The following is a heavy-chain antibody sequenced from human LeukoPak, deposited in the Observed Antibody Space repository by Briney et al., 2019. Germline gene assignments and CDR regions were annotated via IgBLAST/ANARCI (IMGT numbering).Heavy chain of an antibody. D-gene: IGHD3-22*01. CDR2: ISGSGGST. J-gene: IGHJ3*02. CDR3: ANGLSSSYSKSAFDI. Sequence: GGSLRLSCAASGFTFSSYAMSWARQAPGKGLEWVSAISGSGGSTYYADSVKGRFTISRDNSKNTLYLQMNSLRAEDTAVYYCANGLSSSYSKSAFDIWGQGTMVTVSS. CDR1: GFTFSSYA. V-gene: IGHV3-23*01.